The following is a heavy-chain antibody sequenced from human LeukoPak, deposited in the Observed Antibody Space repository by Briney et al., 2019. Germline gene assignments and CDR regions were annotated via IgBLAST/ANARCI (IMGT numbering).Heavy chain of an antibody. CDR3: ARSRFRKPLDY. V-gene: IGHV4-59*08. CDR1: GGSISSYY. Sequence: PSETLSLTCTISGGSISSYYWSWIRQPPGKGLEWIGYIYYSGSTNYNPSLKSRVTISVDTSKNQFSLKLSSVTAADTAVYYCARSRFRKPLDYWGQGTLVTVSS. D-gene: IGHD3-16*01. CDR2: IYYSGST. J-gene: IGHJ4*02.